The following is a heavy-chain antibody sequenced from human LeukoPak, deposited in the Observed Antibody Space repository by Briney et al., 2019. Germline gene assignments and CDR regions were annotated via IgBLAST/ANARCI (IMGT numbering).Heavy chain of an antibody. CDR1: GFTFSSYG. Sequence: GRSLRLSCAASGFTFSSYGMHGVRQAPGKGVEGVAVISYDGRNKYYADSVKGRFTNTRDTTKNTMYLQMNSLRAEDTGVYYCARLLGSGSYYRLVYYYYMDVWGKGTTVTISS. CDR2: ISYDGRNK. V-gene: IGHV3-30*03. J-gene: IGHJ6*03. CDR3: ARLLGSGSYYRLVYYYYMDV. D-gene: IGHD3-10*02.